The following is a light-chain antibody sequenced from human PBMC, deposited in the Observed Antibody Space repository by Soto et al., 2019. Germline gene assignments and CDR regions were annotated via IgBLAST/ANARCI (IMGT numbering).Light chain of an antibody. CDR2: GAS. V-gene: IGKV3-20*01. Sequence: EVVLTQSPVTLSLSPGERATLSCRASQSVSSPYLAWYQQKPGQPPRLLIYGASSRATDIPDRFIGSGSGTEFTLTIARLAPGDFAMYFCQQYGSSPFTFRPGTKVDI. CDR3: QQYGSSPFT. CDR1: QSVSSPY. J-gene: IGKJ3*01.